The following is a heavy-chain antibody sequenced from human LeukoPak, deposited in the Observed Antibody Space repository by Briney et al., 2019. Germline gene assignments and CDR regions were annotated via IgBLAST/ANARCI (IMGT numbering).Heavy chain of an antibody. CDR3: ARDYPPDYVLDY. D-gene: IGHD4-17*01. Sequence: SETLSLTCTVSGASISSHYWSWIRQPAGKGLEWIGRIYSTGSTHYNPSLKSRVTISQDKSKNQFSLGLSSVTAADTAVYYCARDYPPDYVLDYWGQGTLVTVSS. J-gene: IGHJ4*02. V-gene: IGHV4-4*07. CDR2: IYSTGST. CDR1: GASISSHY.